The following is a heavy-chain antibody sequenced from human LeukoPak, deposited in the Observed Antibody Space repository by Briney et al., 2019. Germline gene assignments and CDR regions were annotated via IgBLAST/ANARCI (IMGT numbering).Heavy chain of an antibody. CDR3: ATSGRSPFDY. D-gene: IGHD1-1*01. CDR2: IYPGDSDP. CDR1: GYXFTRYW. Sequence: GESLKISCNVSGYXFTRYWICWVRQMPGKGLEWMGIIYPGDSDPRYSPSFQGQVTISADKSISTAYLQWSSLKASDTAMYYCATSGRSPFDYWGQGTLVTVSS. V-gene: IGHV5-51*01. J-gene: IGHJ4*02.